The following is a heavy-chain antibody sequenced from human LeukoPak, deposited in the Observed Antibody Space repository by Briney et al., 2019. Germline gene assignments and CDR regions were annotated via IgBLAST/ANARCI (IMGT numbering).Heavy chain of an antibody. Sequence: SETLSLTCTVSGGSITGYYWSWIRQPPGKGLEWIGHIYYSGSTNYNPSLKSRVTISVDTSKNQFSLRLSSVTAADTAVFYCAKITVAYDYVWGSYRSSGGYFDYWGQGTLVTVSS. CDR3: AKITVAYDYVWGSYRSSGGYFDY. J-gene: IGHJ4*02. CDR2: IYYSGST. CDR1: GGSITGYY. D-gene: IGHD3-16*02. V-gene: IGHV4-59*12.